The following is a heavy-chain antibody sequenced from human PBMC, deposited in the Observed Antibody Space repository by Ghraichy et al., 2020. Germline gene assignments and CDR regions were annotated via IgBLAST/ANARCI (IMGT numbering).Heavy chain of an antibody. CDR3: VRQEPGDYDSSGYPH. CDR1: GGSISSSSYY. J-gene: IGHJ4*02. V-gene: IGHV4-39*01. Sequence: SETLSLTCTVSGGSISSSSYYWGWIRQPPGKGLEWIGSIYYSGSTYYNPSLKSRVTISVDTSKNQFSLKLSSVTAADTAVYYCVRQEPGDYDSSGYPHWGQGTLVTVSS. CDR2: IYYSGST. D-gene: IGHD3-22*01.